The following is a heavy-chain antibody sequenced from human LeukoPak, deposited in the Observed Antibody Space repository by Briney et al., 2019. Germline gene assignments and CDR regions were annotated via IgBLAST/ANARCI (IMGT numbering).Heavy chain of an antibody. V-gene: IGHV1-2*06. CDR3: ARDYDSSGPKRRGWFDP. D-gene: IGHD3-22*01. CDR1: GYTFTGYY. Sequence: ASVKVSCKASGYTFTGYYMHWVRQAPGQGLEWMGRINPNSGGTNYAQKFQGRVTMTRDTSISTAYMELSRLRSDDTAVYYCARDYDSSGPKRRGWFDPWGQGTLVTVSS. CDR2: INPNSGGT. J-gene: IGHJ5*02.